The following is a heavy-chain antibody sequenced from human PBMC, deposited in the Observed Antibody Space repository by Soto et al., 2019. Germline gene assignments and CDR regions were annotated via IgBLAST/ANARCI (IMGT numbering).Heavy chain of an antibody. CDR2: IYYSGGT. Sequence: SETLSLTCTVSGGSISSYYWSWIRQPPGKGLEWIGYIYYSGGTNYNPSLKSRVTISVDTSKNQFSLKLSSVTAADTAVYYCARDVYSNYVGYFDYWGQGTLVT. CDR1: GGSISSYY. CDR3: ARDVYSNYVGYFDY. J-gene: IGHJ4*02. D-gene: IGHD4-4*01. V-gene: IGHV4-59*01.